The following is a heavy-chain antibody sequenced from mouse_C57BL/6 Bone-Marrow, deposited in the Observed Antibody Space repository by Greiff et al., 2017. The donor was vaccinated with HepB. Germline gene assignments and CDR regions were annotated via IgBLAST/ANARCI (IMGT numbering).Heavy chain of an antibody. J-gene: IGHJ2*01. CDR2: IDPSDSYT. CDR1: GYTFTSYW. Sequence: QVQLQQPGAELVRPGTSVKLSCKASGYTFTSYWMHWVKQRPGQGLEWIGVIDPSDSYTNYNQKFKGKATLTVDTSSSTAYMQLSSLTSEDSAVYYCAREYWGQGTTLTVSS. CDR3: AREY. V-gene: IGHV1-59*01.